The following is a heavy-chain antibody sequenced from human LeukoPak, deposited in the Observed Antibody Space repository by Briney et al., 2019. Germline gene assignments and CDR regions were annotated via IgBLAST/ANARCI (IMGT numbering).Heavy chain of an antibody. CDR3: ARDKGYCSSTSCPYYYYGMDV. CDR1: GFTFSSYG. V-gene: IGHV3-21*01. D-gene: IGHD2-2*01. CDR2: ISSSSSYI. J-gene: IGHJ6*02. Sequence: PGGCLRLSCAASGFTFSSYGMSWVRQAPGKGLEWVSSISSSSSYIYYADSVKGRFTISRDNAKNSLYLQMNSLRAEDTAVYYCARDKGYCSSTSCPYYYYGMDVWGQGTTVTVSS.